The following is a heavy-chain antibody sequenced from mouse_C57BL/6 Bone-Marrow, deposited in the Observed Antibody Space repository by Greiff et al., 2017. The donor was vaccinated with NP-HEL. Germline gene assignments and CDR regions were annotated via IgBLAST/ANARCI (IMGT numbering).Heavy chain of an antibody. D-gene: IGHD2-10*02. J-gene: IGHJ2*01. CDR3: ATLGFDY. V-gene: IGHV1-74*01. Sequence: VQLQQSGPELVKPGASVTISCKASGYTFTSYWMHWVRQRPGQGLEWIGGIHPGDSDTNYNAKIKGKATLTVDKSSSTAYMELSSLTAEDSAVYYCATLGFDYWGQGTTLTVSS. CDR2: IHPGDSDT. CDR1: GYTFTSYW.